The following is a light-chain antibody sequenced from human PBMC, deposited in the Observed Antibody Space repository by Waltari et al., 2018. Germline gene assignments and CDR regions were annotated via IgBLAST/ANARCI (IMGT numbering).Light chain of an antibody. J-gene: IGKJ4*01. CDR2: AAS. V-gene: IGKV1-39*01. CDR3: QQSYSTPRT. CDR1: QSISSY. Sequence: DIQMTQSPSSLSASVGDRVTITCRASQSISSYLNWYQQKPGKAPKPLIYAASSLRSGVPSRFSGSGSGTDFTLTISSLQPDDFATYYCQQSYSTPRTFGGGTKVEIK.